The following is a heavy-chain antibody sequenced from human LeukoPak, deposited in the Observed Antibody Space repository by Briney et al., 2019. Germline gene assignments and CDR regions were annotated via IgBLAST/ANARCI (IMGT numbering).Heavy chain of an antibody. J-gene: IGHJ4*02. D-gene: IGHD6-13*01. Sequence: PGGSLRLSCAASGFTFDDYAMHWVRQAPGKGLEWVSGISWNSGSIGYADSVRGRFTISRDNSKNTLYLQMNSLRAEDTAVYYCAKGGDIAAAGTAYWGQGTLVTVSS. CDR1: GFTFDDYA. CDR3: AKGGDIAAAGTAY. CDR2: ISWNSGSI. V-gene: IGHV3-9*01.